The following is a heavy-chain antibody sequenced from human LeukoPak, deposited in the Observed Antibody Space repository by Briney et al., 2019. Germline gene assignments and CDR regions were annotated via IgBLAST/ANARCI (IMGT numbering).Heavy chain of an antibody. J-gene: IGHJ4*02. D-gene: IGHD3-16*01. CDR1: GFTFDMST. Sequence: PGGSLRLSCVVSGFTFDMSTMTWVRQAPGKGPEWVAKMKEGGTEIFYAGSVAGRFTISRDNSKNSLYLRMNSLRVEDTAVYYCATGGAPGGRFENWGQGTLVTVSS. CDR3: ATGGAPGGRFEN. CDR2: MKEGGTEI. V-gene: IGHV3-7*01.